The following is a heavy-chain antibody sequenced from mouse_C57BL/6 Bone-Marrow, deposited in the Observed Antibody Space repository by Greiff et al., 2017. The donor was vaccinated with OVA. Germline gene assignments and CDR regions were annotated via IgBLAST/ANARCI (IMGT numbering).Heavy chain of an antibody. D-gene: IGHD6-1*01. V-gene: IGHV1-69*01. CDR1: GYTFTSYW. J-gene: IGHJ2*01. CDR2: IDPSDSYT. Sequence: QVHVKQPGAELVMPGASVKLSCKASGYTFTSYWMHWVKQRPGQGLEWIGEIDPSDSYTNYNQKFKGKSTLTVDKSSSTAYMQLSSLTSEASAVYYCARLCHWGQGTTLTVSS. CDR3: ARLCH.